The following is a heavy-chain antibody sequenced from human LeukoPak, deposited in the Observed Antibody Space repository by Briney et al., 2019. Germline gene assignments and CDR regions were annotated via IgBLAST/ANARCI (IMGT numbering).Heavy chain of an antibody. V-gene: IGHV1-2*02. D-gene: IGHD3-10*01. J-gene: IGHJ5*02. CDR1: GYTFTGYY. CDR3: ARVSLSWGYYGSGSYHWFDP. CDR2: INPNSGGT. Sequence: ASVKVSCKASGYTFTGYYMHWVRQAPGQGLEWMGWINPNSGGTNYAQKFQGRVTMTRDTSISTAYVELSRLRSDDTAVYYCARVSLSWGYYGSGSYHWFDPWGQGTLVTVSS.